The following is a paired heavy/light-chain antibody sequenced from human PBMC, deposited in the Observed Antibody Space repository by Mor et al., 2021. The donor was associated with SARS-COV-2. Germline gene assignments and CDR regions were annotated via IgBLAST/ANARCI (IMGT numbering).Light chain of an antibody. CDR2: GTS. J-gene: IGKJ2*01. CDR3: QHYFGSPPYT. CDR1: QSFSSVY. Sequence: EIVLTQSPGTLSLSPGERATLSCRASQSFSSVYLAWYQQKPGQAPRLLIYGTSSRATGIPDRFTGSGSGTDFTLTISRLEPEDFAVYYCQHYFGSPPYTFGQGTKLEIK. V-gene: IGKV3-20*01.
Heavy chain of an antibody. CDR1: RFTFTDYA. D-gene: IGHD1-1*01. CDR3: ARFTTVSAYGLDV. Sequence: QVQLVESGGGVVQPGRSLRLSCAASRFTFTDYAMHWVRQAPGKGLDWVAVVSFDGNIKYYADSVKGRFTISRDNSKNTLYLQLSSLRPEDTAVYYCARFTTVSAYGLDVWGQGATVTVSS. CDR2: VSFDGNIK. V-gene: IGHV3-30*04. J-gene: IGHJ6*02.